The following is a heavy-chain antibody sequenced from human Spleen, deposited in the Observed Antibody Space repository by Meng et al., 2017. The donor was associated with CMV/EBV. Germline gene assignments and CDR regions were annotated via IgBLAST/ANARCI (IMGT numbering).Heavy chain of an antibody. J-gene: IGHJ3*02. CDR3: ASERNSYESSDEGDAFDI. CDR1: GYTFTGYY. V-gene: IGHV1-2*02. CDR2: INPNSGGT. D-gene: IGHD3-22*01. Sequence: ASVKVSCKASGYTFTGYYMHWVRQAPGQGLEWMGWINPNSGGTNYAQKFQGRVTMTRDTSISTAYMELSRLSSVTAADTAVYYCASERNSYESSDEGDAFDIWGQGTMVTVSS.